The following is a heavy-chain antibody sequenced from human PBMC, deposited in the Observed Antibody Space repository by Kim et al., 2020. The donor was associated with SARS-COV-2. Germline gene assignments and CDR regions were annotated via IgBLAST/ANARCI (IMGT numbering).Heavy chain of an antibody. V-gene: IGHV3-30*02. CDR3: AKDSHSNYYGMDV. Sequence: ADPGKGRFTISRDNSKNMLYLQMSGLRGEDTAVYYCAKDSHSNYYGMDVWGQGTTLTISS. J-gene: IGHJ6*02. D-gene: IGHD2-15*01.